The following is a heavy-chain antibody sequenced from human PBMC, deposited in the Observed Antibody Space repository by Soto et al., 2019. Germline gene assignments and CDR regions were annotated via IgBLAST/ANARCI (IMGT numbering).Heavy chain of an antibody. CDR2: IWYDGSNK. V-gene: IGHV3-33*01. CDR1: GFTFSSYG. J-gene: IGHJ4*02. D-gene: IGHD4-17*01. Sequence: QVQLVESGEGVVQPGRSLRLSCAASGFTFSSYGMHWVRQAPGKGLEWVAVIWYDGSNKYYADSVKGRFTISRDNSKNTLYLQMNSLRAEDTAVYYCASAIYGDYSFDYWGQGTLVTVSS. CDR3: ASAIYGDYSFDY.